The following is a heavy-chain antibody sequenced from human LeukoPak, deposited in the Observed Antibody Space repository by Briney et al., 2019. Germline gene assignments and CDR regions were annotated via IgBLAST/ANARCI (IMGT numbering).Heavy chain of an antibody. J-gene: IGHJ4*02. Sequence: GGSLRLTCAASEFSVGSNYMTWVRQAPGKGLEWVSLIYSGGSTYYADSVKGRFTISRDNSKNTLYLQMNSLRAEDTAVYYCARGPSGCHNTGGQGTLVTVSS. CDR3: ARGPSGCHNT. V-gene: IGHV3-66*01. CDR2: IYSGGST. D-gene: IGHD5-12*01. CDR1: EFSVGSNY.